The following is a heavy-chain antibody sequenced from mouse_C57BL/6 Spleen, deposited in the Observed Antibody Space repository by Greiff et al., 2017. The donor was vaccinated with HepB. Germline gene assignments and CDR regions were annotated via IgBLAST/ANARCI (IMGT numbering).Heavy chain of an antibody. CDR2: ISYDGSN. CDR3: ARGLYWYFDV. Sequence: DVQLQESGPGLVKPSQSLSLTCSLTGYSITSGYYWNWIRQFPGNKLEWMGYISYDGSNNYNPSLKNRISITRDTSKNQFFLKLNSVTTEDTATYYCARGLYWYFDVWGTGTTVTVSS. CDR1: GYSITSGYY. J-gene: IGHJ1*03. V-gene: IGHV3-6*01.